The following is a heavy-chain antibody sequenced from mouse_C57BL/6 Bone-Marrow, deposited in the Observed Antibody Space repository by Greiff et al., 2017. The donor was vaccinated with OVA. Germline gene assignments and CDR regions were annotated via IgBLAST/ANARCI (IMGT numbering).Heavy chain of an antibody. Sequence: QVQLQQSGAELARPGASVKLSCKASGYTFTSYGISWVKQRTGQGLEWIGEIYPRSGNTYYNEKFKGKATLTADKSSSTAYMELRSLTSEASAVDFCATPPYGSSPYYFDDWGKGTTLTVSS. CDR3: ATPPYGSSPYYFDD. D-gene: IGHD1-1*01. J-gene: IGHJ2*01. CDR2: IYPRSGNT. CDR1: GYTFTSYG. V-gene: IGHV1-81*01.